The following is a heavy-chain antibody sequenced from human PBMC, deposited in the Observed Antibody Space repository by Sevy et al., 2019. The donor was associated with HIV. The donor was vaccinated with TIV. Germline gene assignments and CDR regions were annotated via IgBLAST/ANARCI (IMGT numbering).Heavy chain of an antibody. Sequence: SETLSLTCTVSGGSISSYYWSWIRQPAGKGLEWIGRIYTSGSTNYNPPLKSRVTMSVDTSKNQFSLKLSSVTAADTAVYYCARDAGDSSGYYGYYYYYYGMDVWGQGTTVTVSS. CDR1: GGSISSYY. V-gene: IGHV4-4*07. CDR3: ARDAGDSSGYYGYYYYYYGMDV. D-gene: IGHD3-22*01. J-gene: IGHJ6*02. CDR2: IYTSGST.